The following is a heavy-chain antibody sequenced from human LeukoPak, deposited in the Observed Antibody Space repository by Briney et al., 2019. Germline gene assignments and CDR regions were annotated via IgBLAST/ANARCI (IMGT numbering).Heavy chain of an antibody. CDR3: ARHSFYYDSSGSYYYFDY. Sequence: PSETLSLTCTVSGGSISSSRYYWGRIRQPPGKGLEWIGSIYYSGNTYSNPSLKSRVTISVDTSKNQFSLKLSSVTAADTAVYYCARHSFYYDSSGSYYYFDYWGQGTLVTVSS. V-gene: IGHV4-39*01. CDR1: GGSISSSRYY. D-gene: IGHD3-22*01. J-gene: IGHJ4*02. CDR2: IYYSGNT.